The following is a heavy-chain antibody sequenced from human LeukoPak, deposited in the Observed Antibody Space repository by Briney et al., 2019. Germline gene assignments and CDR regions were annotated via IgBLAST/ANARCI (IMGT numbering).Heavy chain of an antibody. CDR1: GYTFTGYY. CDR3: ARVHIAYDYVWGSIDLDY. V-gene: IGHV1-2*02. Sequence: GASVKVSCKASGYTFTGYYMHWVRQAPGQGLEWMGWINPNSGGTNYAQKFQGRVTMTRDTSISTAYMELSRLRSDDTAVYYCARVHIAYDYVWGSIDLDYWGQGTLVTVSS. CDR2: INPNSGGT. D-gene: IGHD3-16*01. J-gene: IGHJ4*02.